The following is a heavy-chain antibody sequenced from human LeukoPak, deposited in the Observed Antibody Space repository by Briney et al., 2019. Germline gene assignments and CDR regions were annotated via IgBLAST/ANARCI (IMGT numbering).Heavy chain of an antibody. CDR2: TSSNGDST. Sequence: PGGSLRLSCSASGFTFSSYAMHWVRQAPGRGLEHVSLTSSNGDSTFYADSVKGRFTISRDNSKNTSYLQMNSLRAEDTALYYCVKAAGCGTSCYIIDFWGQGTLVTVSS. CDR3: VKAAGCGTSCYIIDF. D-gene: IGHD2-2*02. CDR1: GFTFSSYA. J-gene: IGHJ4*02. V-gene: IGHV3-64D*09.